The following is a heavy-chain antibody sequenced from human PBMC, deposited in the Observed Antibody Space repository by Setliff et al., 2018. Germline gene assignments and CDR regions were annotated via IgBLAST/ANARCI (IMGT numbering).Heavy chain of an antibody. CDR1: GASVSSHY. CDR3: VREGYSEYFQY. J-gene: IGHJ1*01. V-gene: IGHV4-59*02. CDR2: ISYSGIT. D-gene: IGHD1-1*01. Sequence: PSATLSLTCNVSGASVSSHYWDWIRQPPGKGLEWIGFISYSGITTYNVSLKSRVSISVDTSKNQLSLTLSSVTAADTAVYYCVREGYSEYFQYWGRGTLVTVSS.